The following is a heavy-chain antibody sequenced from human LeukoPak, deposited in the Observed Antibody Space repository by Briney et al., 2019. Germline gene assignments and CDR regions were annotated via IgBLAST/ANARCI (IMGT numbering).Heavy chain of an antibody. CDR1: GFIFNSYG. J-gene: IGHJ4*02. CDR3: AREGEAVLDYYDSSGYSPFDY. Sequence: GGSLRLSCAASGFIFNSYGIHWVRQAPGKGLEWVAVIWYAESSTYYTDSVKGRFTISRDNSKKTVYLQMNSLRVEDTGVYYCAREGEAVLDYYDSSGYSPFDYWGQGTLVTVSS. V-gene: IGHV3-33*01. CDR2: IWYAESST. D-gene: IGHD3-22*01.